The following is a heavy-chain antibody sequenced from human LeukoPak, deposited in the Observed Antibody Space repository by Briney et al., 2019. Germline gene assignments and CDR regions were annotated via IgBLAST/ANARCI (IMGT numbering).Heavy chain of an antibody. D-gene: IGHD3-3*01. V-gene: IGHV1-69*04. J-gene: IGHJ5*02. CDR1: GGTFSSYA. CDR2: IIPILGIA. CDR3: ARDSLRFLEWPPGRVCWFDP. Sequence: SVKVSCKASGGTFSSYAISWVRQAPGQGLEWMGRIIPILGIANYAQKFQGRVTITADKSTSTAYMELSSLRSEDTAVYYCARDSLRFLEWPPGRVCWFDPWGQGTLVTVSS.